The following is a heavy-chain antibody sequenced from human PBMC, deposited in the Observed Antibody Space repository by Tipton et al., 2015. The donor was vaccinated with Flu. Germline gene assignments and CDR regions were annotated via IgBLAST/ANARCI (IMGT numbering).Heavy chain of an antibody. Sequence: QLVQSGAEMKKPGASVKVSCKASGYTFTGYYIHWVRQAPGQGLEWMGWISPDSGGTTYAQNFQGRVTMTTGTSVSTAYMDLIRLRSDDTAVYYCARVRFGSRTYWGQGTLVTVSS. CDR3: ARVRFGSRTY. CDR1: GYTFTGYY. D-gene: IGHD6-13*01. J-gene: IGHJ4*02. V-gene: IGHV1-2*02. CDR2: ISPDSGGT.